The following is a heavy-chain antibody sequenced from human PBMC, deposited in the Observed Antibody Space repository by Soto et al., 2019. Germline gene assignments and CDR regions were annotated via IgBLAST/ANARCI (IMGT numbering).Heavy chain of an antibody. J-gene: IGHJ5*02. Sequence: GASVKVSCKASGGTFSSYAISWVRQAPGQGLEWMGGIIPIFGTANYAQKFQGRVTITADESTSTAYMELSSLRSEDTAVYYCARDLTTVTTGWFDPWGQGTLVTVSS. D-gene: IGHD4-4*01. CDR1: GGTFSSYA. CDR3: ARDLTTVTTGWFDP. V-gene: IGHV1-69*13. CDR2: IIPIFGTA.